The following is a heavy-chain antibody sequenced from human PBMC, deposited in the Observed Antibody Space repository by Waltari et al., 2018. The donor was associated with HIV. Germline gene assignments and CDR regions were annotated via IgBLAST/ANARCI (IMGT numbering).Heavy chain of an antibody. J-gene: IGHJ4*02. CDR1: GFTLSSSW. Sequence: EVRLVGSGGGLVQPGGSLRRSCAAHGFTLSSSWMHWVRQAPGKGLVWVSRINSDGSTTSYADSVKGRFTISRDNAKNTLYLQMNSLRAEDTAVYYCAKGGANPIDFWGQGTLVTVSS. CDR3: AKGGANPIDF. D-gene: IGHD1-26*01. CDR2: INSDGSTT. V-gene: IGHV3-74*01.